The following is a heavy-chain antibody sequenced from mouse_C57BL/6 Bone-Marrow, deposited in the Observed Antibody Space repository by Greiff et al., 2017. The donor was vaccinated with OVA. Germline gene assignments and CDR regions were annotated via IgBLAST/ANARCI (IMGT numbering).Heavy chain of an antibody. V-gene: IGHV7-1*01. J-gene: IGHJ2*01. Sequence: EVQGVESGGGLVQSGRSLRLSCATSGFTFSDFYMEWVRQAPGKGLEWIAASRNKANDYTTEYSASVTGRFIVSRDTSQSLLYLQMNALRAEDTAIYYCARDAWGGGYFDYWGQGTTLTVSS. CDR1: GFTFSDFY. CDR3: ARDAWGGGYFDY. CDR2: SRNKANDYTT.